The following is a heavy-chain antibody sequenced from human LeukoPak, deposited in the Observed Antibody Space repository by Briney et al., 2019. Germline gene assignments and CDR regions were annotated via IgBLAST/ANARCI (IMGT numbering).Heavy chain of an antibody. D-gene: IGHD1-1*01. J-gene: IGHJ4*02. CDR2: IRGNGDTA. V-gene: IGHV3-23*01. Sequence: GGPLRLSCAASGFTFSSIAMTWVRQAPRKGLEWVSTIRGNGDTAYNADSVRGRFAISRDDSKNALFLQMNSLRLGDTAIYYCAKGQELDDGVFDSWGQGTRVTVSS. CDR3: AKGQELDDGVFDS. CDR1: GFTFSSIA.